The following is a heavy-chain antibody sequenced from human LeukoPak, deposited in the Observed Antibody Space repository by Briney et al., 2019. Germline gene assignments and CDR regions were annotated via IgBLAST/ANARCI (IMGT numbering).Heavy chain of an antibody. D-gene: IGHD5-12*01. V-gene: IGHV4-59*01. CDR1: GGSISSYY. CDR3: ARAGQWLGVFDP. J-gene: IGHJ5*02. CDR2: IYYSGST. Sequence: SETLSLTCTVSGGSISSYYWSWIRQPPGKGLEWIGYIYYSGSTNYNPSLKSRVTISVDTSKNQFSLKLSSVTAADTSVYYCARAGQWLGVFDPWGQGTLVPVSS.